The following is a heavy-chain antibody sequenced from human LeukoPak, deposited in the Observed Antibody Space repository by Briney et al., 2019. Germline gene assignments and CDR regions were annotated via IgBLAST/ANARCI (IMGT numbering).Heavy chain of an antibody. CDR1: GGTFSSYA. Sequence: SVKVSCTASGGTFSSYAISWVRQAPGQGLEWMGGIIPIFGTANYAQKFQGRVTITADKSPSTAYMELSSLRSEDTAVYYCARARGGSGWYTDNLYYGMDVWGKGTTVTDSS. CDR3: ARARGGSGWYTDNLYYGMDV. J-gene: IGHJ6*04. V-gene: IGHV1-69*06. D-gene: IGHD6-19*01. CDR2: IIPIFGTA.